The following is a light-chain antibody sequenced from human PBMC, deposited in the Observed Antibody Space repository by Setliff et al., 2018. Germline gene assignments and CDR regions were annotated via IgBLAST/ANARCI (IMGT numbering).Light chain of an antibody. Sequence: QSALTQPASVSGSPGQSITISCTGTSSDVGGYNYVSWYQQHPGKAPKLMIYDVSKRPSGVSNRFSGSKSGNTASLTISGLQAEDEADYYCSSYTSSSTVAFGTGTKVTVL. V-gene: IGLV2-14*01. CDR1: SSDVGGYNY. CDR3: SSYTSSSTVA. J-gene: IGLJ1*01. CDR2: DVS.